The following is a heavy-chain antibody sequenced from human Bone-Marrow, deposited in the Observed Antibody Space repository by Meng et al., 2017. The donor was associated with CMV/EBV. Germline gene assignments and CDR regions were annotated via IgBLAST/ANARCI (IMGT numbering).Heavy chain of an antibody. J-gene: IGHJ6*02. CDR2: ISSSSSYI. D-gene: IGHD3-3*01. CDR3: AKSSYDGDFWSGYYYYYYGMDV. Sequence: GGSLRLSCAASGFTFSSYSMNWVRQAPGKGLEWVSSISSSSSYIYYADSVKGRFTISRDNAKNSLYLQMNSLRAEDTAVYYCAKSSYDGDFWSGYYYYYYGMDVWGQGTTVTVSS. V-gene: IGHV3-21*04. CDR1: GFTFSSYS.